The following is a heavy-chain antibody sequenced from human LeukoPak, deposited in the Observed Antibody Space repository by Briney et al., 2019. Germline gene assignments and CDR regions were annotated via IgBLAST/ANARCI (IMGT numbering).Heavy chain of an antibody. CDR3: ARENDYALDY. D-gene: IGHD4-17*01. CDR1: GFTFSSYG. CDR2: IRYVGSDK. Sequence: GGSPRLSCAASGFTFSSYGMHWVRQAPGKGLEWMAVIRYVGSDKYYADSVKGRFTIYRDNSQNTMYLQMNSLRAEDTAVYYCARENDYALDYWGQGTLVTVSS. V-gene: IGHV3-30*12. J-gene: IGHJ4*02.